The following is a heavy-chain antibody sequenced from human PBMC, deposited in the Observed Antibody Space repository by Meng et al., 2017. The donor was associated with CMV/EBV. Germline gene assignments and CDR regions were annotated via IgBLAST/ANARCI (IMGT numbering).Heavy chain of an antibody. J-gene: IGHJ4*02. V-gene: IGHV4-4*02. Sequence: GSLRLSCAVSGGSISSSNWWSWVRQPPGKGLEWIGEIYHSGSTNYNPSLKSRVTISVDKSKNQFSLKLSSVTAADTAVYYCARSPDSGSSGFDYWGQGTLVTVSS. D-gene: IGHD1-26*01. CDR3: ARSPDSGSSGFDY. CDR1: GGSISSSNW. CDR2: IYHSGST.